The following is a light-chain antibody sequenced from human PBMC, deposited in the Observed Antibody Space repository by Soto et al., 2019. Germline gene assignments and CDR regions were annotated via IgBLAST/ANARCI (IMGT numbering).Light chain of an antibody. V-gene: IGLV2-8*01. CDR1: SSDVGGYNY. CDR2: EVN. J-gene: IGLJ2*01. CDR3: SSYAGSNNLV. Sequence: QSALTQPPSASGSPGQSVTISCTGTSSDVGGYNYVSWYQQYPGKAPKLMIYEVNKRPSGVPDRFSGSKSGNTASLTVSGLHAEDEADYYCSSYAGSNNLVFGGGTKLTVL.